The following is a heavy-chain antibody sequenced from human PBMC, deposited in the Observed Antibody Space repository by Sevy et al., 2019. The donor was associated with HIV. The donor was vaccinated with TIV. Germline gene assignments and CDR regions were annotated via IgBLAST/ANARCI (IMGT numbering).Heavy chain of an antibody. V-gene: IGHV3-72*01. J-gene: IGHJ4*02. D-gene: IGHD6-19*01. CDR3: VTHAGIAGAGRVFDY. Sequence: GGSLRLSCVASGFTFSDHYMEWVRQAPGKGLEWVGRTRNKADGYTTEYAAFVKGSFTISRDDSKNSLYVQMNSLKTEDTAVYYCVTHAGIAGAGRVFDYWGQGTLVTVSS. CDR1: GFTFSDHY. CDR2: TRNKADGYTT.